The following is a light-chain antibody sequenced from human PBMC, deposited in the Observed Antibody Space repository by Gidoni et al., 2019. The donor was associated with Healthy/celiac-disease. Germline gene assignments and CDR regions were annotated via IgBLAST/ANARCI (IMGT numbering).Light chain of an antibody. CDR1: SSDVGGYNY. Sequence: QSALTQPASVSGSPGQSITISCTGTSSDVGGYNYVSWYPQHPGKAPKLMIYDVSNRPSVVSNRFSGSKSGNTASLTISGLQAEDEADYYCSSYTSSSTLWVFGGGTKLTVL. CDR3: SSYTSSSTLWV. J-gene: IGLJ3*02. CDR2: DVS. V-gene: IGLV2-14*03.